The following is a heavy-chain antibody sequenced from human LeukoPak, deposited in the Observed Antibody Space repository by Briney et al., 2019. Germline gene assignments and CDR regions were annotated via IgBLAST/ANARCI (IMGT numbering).Heavy chain of an antibody. CDR2: ISSSGSTI. CDR3: ARAPKYSGYDFDY. CDR1: GFTFSSYE. Sequence: GGSLRLSCAASGFTFSSYEMNWVRQAPGKGLEWVSCISSSGSTIYYADSVKGRFTISRDNAKNSLYLQMNSLRAEDTAVYYCARAPKYSGYDFDYWGQGTLVTVSS. V-gene: IGHV3-48*03. J-gene: IGHJ4*02. D-gene: IGHD5-12*01.